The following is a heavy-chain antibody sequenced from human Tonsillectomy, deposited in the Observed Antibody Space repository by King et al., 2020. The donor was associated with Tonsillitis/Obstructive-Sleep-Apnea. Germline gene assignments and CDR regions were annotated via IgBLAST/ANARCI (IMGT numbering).Heavy chain of an antibody. V-gene: IGHV3-30*04. J-gene: IGHJ4*02. CDR1: GFTFSTHA. D-gene: IGHD2-2*01. CDR3: AGDPSAGAPGL. CDR2: ISYDGSDK. Sequence: VQLVESGGGVVQPGGSLRLSCAASGFTFSTHAMHWVRQAPGKGLEWVAVISYDGSDKLYTDSVKGRFTISRDSSKKTLYLQMNSLRPEDAAVYFCAGDPSAGAPGLGGQGTLVTVSS.